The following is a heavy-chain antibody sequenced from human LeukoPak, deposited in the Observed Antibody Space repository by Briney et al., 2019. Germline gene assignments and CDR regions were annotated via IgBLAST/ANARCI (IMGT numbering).Heavy chain of an antibody. CDR3: ARARYCSGGSCYWAGYMDV. Sequence: ASVKVSCKASGGTFSSYAISWVRQAPGQGLEWMGGIIPIFGAANYAQKFQGRVTITADESTSTAYMELSSLRSEDTAVYYCARARYCSGGSCYWAGYMDVWGKGTTVTISS. CDR2: IIPIFGAA. CDR1: GGTFSSYA. D-gene: IGHD2-15*01. J-gene: IGHJ6*04. V-gene: IGHV1-69*13.